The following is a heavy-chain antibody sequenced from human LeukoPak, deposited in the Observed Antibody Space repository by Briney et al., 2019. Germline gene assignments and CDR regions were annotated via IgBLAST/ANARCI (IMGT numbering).Heavy chain of an antibody. CDR2: IYSGGST. J-gene: IGHJ6*02. CDR3: ARGKLVEGSGSYYNGFPPYYYYYGMDV. CDR1: GFTVSSNY. D-gene: IGHD3-10*01. Sequence: PGGSLRLSCAASGFTVSSNYMSWVRQAPGKGLEWVSVIYSGGSTYYADTVKGRFTISRDNAKNSLYLQMNSLRAEDTAVYFCARGKLVEGSGSYYNGFPPYYYYYGMDVWGQGTTVTVSS. V-gene: IGHV3-53*01.